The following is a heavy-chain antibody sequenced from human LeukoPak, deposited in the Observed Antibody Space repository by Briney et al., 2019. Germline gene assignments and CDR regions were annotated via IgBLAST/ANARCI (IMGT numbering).Heavy chain of an antibody. Sequence: SAKVSCRASGGTFSSYAISWVRQAPGQGLEWMGGIIPIFGTANYAQKFQGRVTITTDESTSTAYMELSSLRSEDTAVYYCARGTDYSHAFDIWGQGTMVTVSS. CDR3: ARGTDYSHAFDI. J-gene: IGHJ3*02. D-gene: IGHD5-12*01. CDR2: IIPIFGTA. V-gene: IGHV1-69*05. CDR1: GGTFSSYA.